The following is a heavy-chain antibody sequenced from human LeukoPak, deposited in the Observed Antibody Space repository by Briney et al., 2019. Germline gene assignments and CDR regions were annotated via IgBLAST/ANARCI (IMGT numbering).Heavy chain of an antibody. CDR3: AKVGELLPGY. Sequence: GRSLRLSCAASGFTFSSYGMHWVRQAPGKGLEWVAVISYDGSNKYYADSVKGRFTISRDNSKNTLYLQMNSLRAEDTAVYYCAKVGELLPGYWGQGTLVTVSS. CDR1: GFTFSSYG. J-gene: IGHJ4*02. D-gene: IGHD1-26*01. V-gene: IGHV3-30*18. CDR2: ISYDGSNK.